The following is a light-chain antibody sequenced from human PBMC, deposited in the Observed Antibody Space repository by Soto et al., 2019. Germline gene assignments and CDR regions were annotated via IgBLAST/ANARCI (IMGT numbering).Light chain of an antibody. J-gene: IGKJ1*01. CDR2: DVS. CDR1: QTISSW. CDR3: QQCNTFWT. V-gene: IGKV1-5*01. Sequence: EIQMTQSPSTLSAAVGDRVTITFRASQTISSWLAWYQQKPGKAPKLLIYDVSSLESGVPSRFSGSGSGTEFTLTISSLQPDDFATYYCQQCNTFWTFGQGTNVAIK.